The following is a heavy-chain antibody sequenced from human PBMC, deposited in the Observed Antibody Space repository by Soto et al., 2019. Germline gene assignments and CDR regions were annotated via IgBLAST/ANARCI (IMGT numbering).Heavy chain of an antibody. V-gene: IGHV1-69*02. CDR1: GGTFSSYT. CDR2: IIPILGIA. Sequence: QVQLVQSGAEVKKPGSSVKVSCKASGGTFSSYTISWVRQAPGQGLEWMGRIIPILGIANYAQKFQGRVTITADKSTSTAYMELSSLRSEDTAVYYCASSGANWNYVAALDYWGQGTLVTVSS. J-gene: IGHJ4*02. D-gene: IGHD1-7*01. CDR3: ASSGANWNYVAALDY.